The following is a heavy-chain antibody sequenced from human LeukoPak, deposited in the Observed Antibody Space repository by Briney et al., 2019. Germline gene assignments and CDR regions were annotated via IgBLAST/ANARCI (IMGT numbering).Heavy chain of an antibody. J-gene: IGHJ4*02. CDR1: GYTFTSYY. D-gene: IGHD5-12*01. V-gene: IGHV1-46*03. CDR2: INPSGGST. CDR3: ASSQPSNSGWVWSQRLLGY. Sequence: GASVKVSCKASGYTFTSYYMHWVRQAPGQGLEWMEIINPSGGSTSYAQKFQGRVTMTRDTYTSTVYMELSSLRSEDTAVYYCASSQPSNSGWVWSQRLLGYWGQGTLVTVSS.